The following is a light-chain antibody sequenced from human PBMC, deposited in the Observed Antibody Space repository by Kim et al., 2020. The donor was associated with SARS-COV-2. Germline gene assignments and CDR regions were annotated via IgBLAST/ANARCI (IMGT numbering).Light chain of an antibody. CDR1: QSVNNNY. V-gene: IGKV3-20*01. CDR3: HQYGNTTRT. CDR2: DAS. J-gene: IGKJ2*01. Sequence: ESVLTQAPGTLSLSPGERATLSCRASQSVNNNYLAWYQQKPGQAPRLLIYDASSRATGIPDRFSGSGSGTDFTLTISRLEPEDFAVYYCHQYGNTTRTFGQGTKLEI.